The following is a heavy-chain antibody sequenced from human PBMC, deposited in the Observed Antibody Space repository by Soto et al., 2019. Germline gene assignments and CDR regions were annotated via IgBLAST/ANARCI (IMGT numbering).Heavy chain of an antibody. CDR1: GYTFTSYG. CDR2: ISAHNGNT. J-gene: IGHJ4*02. CDR3: ARGRYGDY. Sequence: QVHLVQSGAEVKKPGASVKVSCKASGYTFTSYGITWVRQAPGQGLEWMGWISAHNGNTDYAQKLQGRVIVTRDTATSTAYMELRSLRSDDTAVYYCARGRYGDYWGQGAVVTVSS. V-gene: IGHV1-18*01. D-gene: IGHD1-1*01.